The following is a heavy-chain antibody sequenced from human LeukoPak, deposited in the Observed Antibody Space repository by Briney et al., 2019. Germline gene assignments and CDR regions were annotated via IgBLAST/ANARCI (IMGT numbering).Heavy chain of an antibody. V-gene: IGHV3-33*08. D-gene: IGHD6-13*01. CDR2: IWYDGSNK. Sequence: GTSLRLSCAASGFTFNNYGIHWVRQAPGKGLEWVAVIWYDGSNKYYGDSVKGRFTVSRDNSKNTLYLQMNSLRAEDTAVYYCARGGTSAAGIDYWGQGTLVTVSS. J-gene: IGHJ4*02. CDR1: GFTFNNYG. CDR3: ARGGTSAAGIDY.